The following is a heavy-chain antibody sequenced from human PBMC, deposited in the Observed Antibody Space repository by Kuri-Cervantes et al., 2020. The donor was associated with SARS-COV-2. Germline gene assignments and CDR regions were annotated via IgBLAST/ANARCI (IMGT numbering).Heavy chain of an antibody. Sequence: ASVKVSCKASGYTFTSYGISWVRQASGQGLEWMGLISAYNGNTNYAQKLQGRVTMTTDTSTSTVYMELRSLRSDDTAVYYCARLNVVVPAAISLPWCWFEPWGQGTLVTVSS. J-gene: IGHJ5*02. D-gene: IGHD2-2*01. CDR3: ARLNVVVPAAISLPWCWFEP. V-gene: IGHV1-18*01. CDR2: ISAYNGNT. CDR1: GYTFTSYG.